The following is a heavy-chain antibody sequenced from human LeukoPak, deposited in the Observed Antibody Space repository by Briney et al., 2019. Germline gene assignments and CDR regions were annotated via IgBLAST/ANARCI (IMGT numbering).Heavy chain of an antibody. J-gene: IGHJ6*04. V-gene: IGHV1-2*02. Sequence: ASVKVSCKASGYTFSGYYMHWVRQAPGQGLEWMGWINPNSGGTNYAQKFQGRVTMTRDTSISTAYMELSRLRSDDTAVYYCARDRGGSYFPGDVWGKGTTVTISS. CDR2: INPNSGGT. CDR1: GYTFSGYY. D-gene: IGHD1-26*01. CDR3: ARDRGGSYFPGDV.